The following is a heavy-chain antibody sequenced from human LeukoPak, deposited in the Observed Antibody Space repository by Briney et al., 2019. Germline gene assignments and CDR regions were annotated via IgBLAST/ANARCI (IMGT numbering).Heavy chain of an antibody. CDR3: ARETAGWYYYYMDV. D-gene: IGHD2-15*01. CDR1: GFTFSDYY. V-gene: IGHV3-11*06. CDR2: ISSSSSYI. J-gene: IGHJ6*03. Sequence: GGSLRLSCAASGFTFSDYYMSWIRQAPGKGLEWVSYISSSSSYIYYADSVKGRFTISRDNAKNSLYLQMNSLRAEDTSVYYCARETAGWYYYYMDVWGKGTTVTVSS.